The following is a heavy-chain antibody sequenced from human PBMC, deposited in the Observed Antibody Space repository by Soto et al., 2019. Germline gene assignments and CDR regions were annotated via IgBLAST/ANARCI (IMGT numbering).Heavy chain of an antibody. V-gene: IGHV1-69*01. CDR1: GGTFSSYA. CDR2: IIPIFGTA. J-gene: IGHJ6*02. Sequence: QVQLVQSGAEVKKPGSSVKVSCKASGGTFSSYAISWVRQAPGQGLEWMGGIIPIFGTANYAQKSQGRVTITADESTSTAYMELSSLRSEDTAVYYCARDHSGSYPYYYYYCVMDVWGQGTTVTVSS. D-gene: IGHD3-10*01. CDR3: ARDHSGSYPYYYYYCVMDV.